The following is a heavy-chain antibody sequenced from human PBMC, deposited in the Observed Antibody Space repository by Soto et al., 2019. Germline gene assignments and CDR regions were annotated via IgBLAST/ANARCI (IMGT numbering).Heavy chain of an antibody. D-gene: IGHD2-2*01. V-gene: IGHV1-46*03. CDR3: ARGTCSSTSCLTNFDY. CDR2: INPSGGST. Sequence: ASVKLSCKASGYTFTSYYMHWVRQAPGQGLEWMGIINPSGGSTSYAQKFQGRVTMTRDTSTSTVYMELSSLRSEDTAVYYCARGTCSSTSCLTNFDYWGQGTLVTVS. J-gene: IGHJ4*02. CDR1: GYTFTSYY.